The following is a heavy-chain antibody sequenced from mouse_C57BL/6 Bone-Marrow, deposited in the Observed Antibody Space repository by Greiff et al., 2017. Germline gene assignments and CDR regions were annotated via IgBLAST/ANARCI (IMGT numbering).Heavy chain of an antibody. Sequence: QVQLQQPGAELVKPGASVKLSCKASGYTFTNYWMHWVKQRPGQGLEWIGMMHPNGGSPDYNEKFKSEATLSVDKSSRTAYMELSSLTSEDSAVYYCARSYEYDDYTMDYWGQGNSVTVSS. V-gene: IGHV1-64*01. CDR1: GYTFTNYW. D-gene: IGHD2-4*01. J-gene: IGHJ4*01. CDR3: ARSYEYDDYTMDY. CDR2: MHPNGGSP.